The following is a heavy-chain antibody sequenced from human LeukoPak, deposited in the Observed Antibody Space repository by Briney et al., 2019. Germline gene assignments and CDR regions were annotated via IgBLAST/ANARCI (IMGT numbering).Heavy chain of an antibody. CDR1: GYTFTGYY. CDR2: INPNSGGT. D-gene: IGHD3-3*01. CDR3: ATLRITIFGVVNEYFQH. Sequence: ASVKVSCKASGYTFTGYYIHWVRQAPGQGLAWMGWINPNSGGTNYAQKFQGRVTMTRDTSISTAYMELSRLRSDDTAVYYCATLRITIFGVVNEYFQHWGQGTLVTVSS. V-gene: IGHV1-2*02. J-gene: IGHJ1*01.